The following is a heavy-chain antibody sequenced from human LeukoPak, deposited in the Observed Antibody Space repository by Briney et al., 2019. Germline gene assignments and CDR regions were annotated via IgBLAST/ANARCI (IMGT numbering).Heavy chain of an antibody. Sequence: GGSLRLSCAASGFTFSNAWMSWVRQAPGKGLEWVGRIKSKTDGGTTDYAAPVKGRFTISRDDSKNTLYLQMNSLKTEDIAVYYCTTDRQYYDILTGYQEIDYWGQGTLVTVSS. V-gene: IGHV3-15*01. J-gene: IGHJ4*02. CDR3: TTDRQYYDILTGYQEIDY. CDR2: IKSKTDGGTT. D-gene: IGHD3-9*01. CDR1: GFTFSNAW.